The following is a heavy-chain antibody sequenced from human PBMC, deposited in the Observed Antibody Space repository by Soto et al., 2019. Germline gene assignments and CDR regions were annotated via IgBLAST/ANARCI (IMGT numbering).Heavy chain of an antibody. D-gene: IGHD1-1*01. Sequence: GESLKISCKGSGYSFTSYWIAWVRQMPGKGLEWMGIIYPGDSDTRYSPSFQGQVTISADKSISIAYLQWSSLKAADTAVYYCARMESNWFDLWGQGTLVTVSS. V-gene: IGHV5-51*01. J-gene: IGHJ5*02. CDR3: ARMESNWFDL. CDR2: IYPGDSDT. CDR1: GYSFTSYW.